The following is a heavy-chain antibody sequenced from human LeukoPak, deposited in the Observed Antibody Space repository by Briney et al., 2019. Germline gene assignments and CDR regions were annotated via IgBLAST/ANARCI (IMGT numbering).Heavy chain of an antibody. CDR3: AKLPRIAAAVLPVDY. Sequence: PGGSLRLSCAASGFTFSSYAMSWVRQAPGKGLEWVSAISGNGGSTYYADSVKGRFTISRDNSKNTLYLQMNSLRVEDTAMYYCAKLPRIAAAVLPVDYWGQGTLVTVSS. D-gene: IGHD6-13*01. CDR1: GFTFSSYA. J-gene: IGHJ4*02. V-gene: IGHV3-23*01. CDR2: ISGNGGST.